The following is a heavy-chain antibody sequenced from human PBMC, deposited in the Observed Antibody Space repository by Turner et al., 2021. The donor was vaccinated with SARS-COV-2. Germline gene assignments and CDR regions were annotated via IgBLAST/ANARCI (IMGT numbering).Heavy chain of an antibody. V-gene: IGHV3-30-3*01. CDR2: IVYDGSNE. CDR3: AKDVTRGVEGRQGVGAWDY. D-gene: IGHD1-1*01. CDR1: GFTFSSFA. Sequence: QVQLVESGGGVVQPGRSLRLSWVASGFTFSSFAMHWVRQAPGEGLEWVAAIVYDGSNEFYADSVKGRFTISRDNSKNTLFLQMNSLKAEDSAVYYCAKDVTRGVEGRQGVGAWDYWGQGTLVTVSS. J-gene: IGHJ4*02.